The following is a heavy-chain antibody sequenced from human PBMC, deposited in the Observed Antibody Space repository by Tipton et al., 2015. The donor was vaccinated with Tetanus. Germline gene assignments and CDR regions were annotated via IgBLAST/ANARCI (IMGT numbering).Heavy chain of an antibody. D-gene: IGHD3-3*01. J-gene: IGHJ4*02. V-gene: IGHV4-39*01. CDR2: IYSSGDT. CDR3: ARHNSGYFTFFDS. Sequence: TLSLTCTVSSVPIADNTNYWGWIRQPPGKGLEWIGSIYSSGDTYSNPSLKSRVTMSVDTSRNQFSLRLSSVTAADTAEYYCARHNSGYFTFFDSWGQGILVTVSS. CDR1: SVPIADNTNY.